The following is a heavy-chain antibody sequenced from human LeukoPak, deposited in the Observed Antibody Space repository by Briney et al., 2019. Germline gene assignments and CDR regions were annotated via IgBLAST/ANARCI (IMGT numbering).Heavy chain of an antibody. D-gene: IGHD6-13*01. CDR3: AREEHRLAEAGTSAFDL. CDR1: GFTFSENW. J-gene: IGHJ3*01. V-gene: IGHV3-74*01. CDR2: INRDGGLT. Sequence: GGSLRLSCVASGFTFSENWMHWVRRAPGKGLAWASHINRDGGLTNYADSVKGRFTISRDNARNTVYLQMSSLRVEDTAIYFCAREEHRLAEAGTSAFDLGGQGTLVTVSP.